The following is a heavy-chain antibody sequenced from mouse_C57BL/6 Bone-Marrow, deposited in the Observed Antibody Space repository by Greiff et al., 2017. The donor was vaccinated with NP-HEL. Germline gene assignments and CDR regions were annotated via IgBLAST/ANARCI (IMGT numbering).Heavy chain of an antibody. CDR2: ISDGGSYT. D-gene: IGHD1-1*01. CDR1: GFTFSSYA. V-gene: IGHV5-4*01. J-gene: IGHJ2*01. Sequence: EVQGVESGGGLVKPGGSLKLSCAASGFTFSSYAMSWVRQTPEKRLEWVATISDGGSYTYYPDNVKGRFTLSRDNAKNNLYLQMSHLKSEDTAMYYCAREGYYGSIFDYWGQGTTLTVSS. CDR3: AREGYYGSIFDY.